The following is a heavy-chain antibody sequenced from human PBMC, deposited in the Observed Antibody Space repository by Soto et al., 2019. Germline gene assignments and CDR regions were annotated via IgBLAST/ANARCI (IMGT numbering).Heavy chain of an antibody. CDR3: VTSLNYDFWRDGGRHYYFDY. CDR1: GGSISSSYW. V-gene: IGHV4-4*02. J-gene: IGHJ4*02. D-gene: IGHD3-3*01. Sequence: SETLSLTCAVSGGSISSSYWWNWVRQLPGKGLEWIGKIYHSGSTNYNPSLKNRVTISVDKSNNQFSLRLSSVTAADTAVYFCVTSLNYDFWRDGGRHYYFDYWGQGTLVTV. CDR2: IYHSGST.